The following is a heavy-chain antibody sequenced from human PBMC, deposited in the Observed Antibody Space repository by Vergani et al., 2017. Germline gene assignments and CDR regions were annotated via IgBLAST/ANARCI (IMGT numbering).Heavy chain of an antibody. Sequence: QVQLVQSGAEVKKPGSSVKVSCKASGGTFSTYAISWVRQAPGQGLEWMGGFIPMFGAAITAQMFQGRLTITADESTSTAYMELSSLRSEDTAVYYCARDVGSYGYEYNRGAAPGHLNWFDPWGQGTLVTVSS. CDR3: ARDVGSYGYEYNRGAAPGHLNWFDP. V-gene: IGHV1-69*12. D-gene: IGHD5-18*01. CDR1: GGTFSTYA. CDR2: FIPMFGAA. J-gene: IGHJ5*02.